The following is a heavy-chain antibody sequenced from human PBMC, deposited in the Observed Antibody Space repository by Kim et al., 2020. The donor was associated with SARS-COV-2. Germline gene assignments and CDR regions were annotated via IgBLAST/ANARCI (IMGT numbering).Heavy chain of an antibody. V-gene: IGHV3-7*01. CDR2: IKQDGSEK. J-gene: IGHJ6*01. D-gene: IGHD2-21*01. Sequence: GGSLRLSCAVSGFTFSSYWMSWVRQAPGKGLEWVANIKQDGSEKYYVDSVKGRFTISRDNAKNSLYLQMNSLRAEDTAVYYCASHGAYCGGDCYSNIYY. CDR3: ASHGAYCGGDCYSNIYY. CDR1: GFTFSSYW.